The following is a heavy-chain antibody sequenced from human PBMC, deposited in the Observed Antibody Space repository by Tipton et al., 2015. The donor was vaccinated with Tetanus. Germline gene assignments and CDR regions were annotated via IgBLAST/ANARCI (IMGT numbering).Heavy chain of an antibody. CDR3: ARDSGSWGRN. CDR2: ISWNSGSL. J-gene: IGHJ4*02. CDR1: GFTFDDYA. V-gene: IGHV3-9*01. Sequence: SLRLSCAASGFTFDDYAMHWVRQAPGKGLEWVSGISWNSGSLGYADSVKGRFTISRDNAKNSLYLQMNSLRAEDTALYYCARDSGSWGRNWGQGTLVSVSS. D-gene: IGHD3-16*01.